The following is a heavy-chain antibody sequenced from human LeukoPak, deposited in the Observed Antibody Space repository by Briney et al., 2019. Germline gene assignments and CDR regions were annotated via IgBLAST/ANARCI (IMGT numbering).Heavy chain of an antibody. D-gene: IGHD6-6*01. CDR2: INHSGST. Sequence: SETLSLTCAVYGGSFSGYYWSWIRQPPGKGLEWIGEINHSGSTNYNPSLKSRVTISVDTSKNQFSLELSSVTAADTAVYYCANWTPYSSSFWPWFDPWGQGTLVTVSS. CDR1: GGSFSGYY. J-gene: IGHJ5*02. V-gene: IGHV4-34*01. CDR3: ANWTPYSSSFWPWFDP.